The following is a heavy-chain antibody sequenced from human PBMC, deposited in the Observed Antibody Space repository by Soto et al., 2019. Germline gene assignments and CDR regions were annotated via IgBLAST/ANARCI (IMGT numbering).Heavy chain of an antibody. J-gene: IGHJ4*02. D-gene: IGHD1-26*01. V-gene: IGHV1-69*08. CDR1: GGTFSHYY. Sequence: SVKVSCKASGGTFSHYYISWVRQAPGQGLEWMGRISPILGATNYAQKVQGRVTLTADKSEGTAYMELSSLRSEDTAVYYCASNVEAVGPRPSDSWGQGTLVTVSS. CDR2: ISPILGAT. CDR3: ASNVEAVGPRPSDS.